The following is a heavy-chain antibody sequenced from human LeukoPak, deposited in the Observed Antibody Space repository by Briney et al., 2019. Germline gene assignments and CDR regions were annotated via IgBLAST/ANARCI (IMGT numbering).Heavy chain of an antibody. J-gene: IGHJ6*03. CDR1: GGSISSNSYY. D-gene: IGHD6-19*01. Sequence: SETLSLTCTVSGGSISSNSYYWDWIRQPPGKGLEWIGTIYYSGSTSYNPSLKSRVTISVDTSKNQFSLKLSSVTAADTAVYYCARDSSSGYYYYMDVWDKGTTVTVSS. V-gene: IGHV4-39*07. CDR2: IYYSGST. CDR3: ARDSSSGYYYYMDV.